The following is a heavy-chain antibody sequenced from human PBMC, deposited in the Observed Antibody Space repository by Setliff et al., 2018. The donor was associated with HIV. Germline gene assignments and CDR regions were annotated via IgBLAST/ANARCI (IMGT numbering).Heavy chain of an antibody. CDR3: ARHEITMVRGVTIKAGYSFDY. CDR2: IYTSGST. D-gene: IGHD3-10*01. V-gene: IGHV4-61*02. J-gene: IGHJ4*02. Sequence: PSETLSLTCTVSGGSISSGNYYWSWIRQPAGKGLEWIGRIYTSGSTNYNPSLKSRVTISVDTSKNQFSLKLSSVTAADTAVYYCARHEITMVRGVTIKAGYSFDYWGQGTLVTVSS. CDR1: GGSISSGNYY.